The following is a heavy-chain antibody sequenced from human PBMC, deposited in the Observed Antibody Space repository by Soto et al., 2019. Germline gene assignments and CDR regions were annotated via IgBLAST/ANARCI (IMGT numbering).Heavy chain of an antibody. D-gene: IGHD3-10*01. CDR2: IYYSGST. Sequence: SETLSLTCTVSGGSISSSSYYWGWIRQPPGKGLEWIGSIYYSGSTYYNPSLKSRVTISVDTSKNQFSLKLSSVTAADTAVYYCARQSPLWFGELSWTLDYWGQGTLVTVSS. J-gene: IGHJ4*02. CDR3: ARQSPLWFGELSWTLDY. V-gene: IGHV4-39*01. CDR1: GGSISSSSYY.